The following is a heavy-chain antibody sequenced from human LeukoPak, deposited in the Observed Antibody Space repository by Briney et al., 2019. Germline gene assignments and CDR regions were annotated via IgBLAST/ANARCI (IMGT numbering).Heavy chain of an antibody. V-gene: IGHV4-39*01. J-gene: IGHJ4*02. Sequence: PSETLSLTCTVSGGSISSSSYYWGWIRQPPGKGLEWIGSIYYSGSTYYNPSLKSRVTISVDTSKNQFSLKLSSVTAADTAVYYCVRDSSGYYRIDYWGQGTLVTVSS. D-gene: IGHD3-22*01. CDR3: VRDSSGYYRIDY. CDR2: IYYSGST. CDR1: GGSISSSSYY.